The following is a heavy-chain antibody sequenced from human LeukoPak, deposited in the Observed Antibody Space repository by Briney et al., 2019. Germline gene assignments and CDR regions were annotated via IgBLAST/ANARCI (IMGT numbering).Heavy chain of an antibody. J-gene: IGHJ2*01. CDR3: ARSDSSSSTRWYFDL. CDR2: FDPEDGET. D-gene: IGHD6-6*01. Sequence: ASVKVSCKVSGYTLTELSMHWVRQAPGKGLEWMGGFDPEDGETIYAQKFQGRVTMTEDTSTDTAYMELSSLRSEDTAVYYCARSDSSSSTRWYFDLWGRGTLVTVSS. CDR1: GYTLTELS. V-gene: IGHV1-24*01.